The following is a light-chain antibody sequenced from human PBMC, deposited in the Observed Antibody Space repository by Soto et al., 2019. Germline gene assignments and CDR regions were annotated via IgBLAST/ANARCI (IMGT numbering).Light chain of an antibody. V-gene: IGLV2-14*01. CDR3: SSYTSSSTLV. CDR2: EVS. CDR1: SSDVGGYNY. Sequence: QSVLTQPASVSGSPGQSITISCTGTSSDVGGYNYVSWYQQHPDKAPKLMIYEVSNRPSGVSNRFSGSKSGNTASLTISGLQAEDEADYYCSSYTSSSTLVFGTGTKVTVL. J-gene: IGLJ1*01.